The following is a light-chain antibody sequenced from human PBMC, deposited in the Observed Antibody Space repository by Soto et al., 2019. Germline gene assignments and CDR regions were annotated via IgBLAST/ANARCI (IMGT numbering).Light chain of an antibody. Sequence: IQMTQSPSSLSASVGDRVTITCRASQDIRTELGWYQQKPGNAPKLLIYATSILQSGVPSRFSGIGSGTDFTLTISSLQPEDFATYYCLQDYSYPRTFGQGTKVDIK. V-gene: IGKV1-6*01. CDR2: ATS. CDR3: LQDYSYPRT. CDR1: QDIRTE. J-gene: IGKJ1*01.